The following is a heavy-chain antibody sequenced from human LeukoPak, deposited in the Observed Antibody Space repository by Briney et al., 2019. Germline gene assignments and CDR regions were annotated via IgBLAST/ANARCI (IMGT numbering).Heavy chain of an antibody. CDR3: AAGRDITVAGPGGYFDY. CDR1: GFTFSDYH. CDR2: ISPGGHTT. Sequence: PGGPLRLSCAASGFTFSDYHMNWIRQAPGKGLEWISYISPGGHTTYFADSVKGRFTLSRDNAKNSLSLQMNSLTAKDTAVYYCAAGRDITVAGPGGYFDYWGQGTLVTVSS. V-gene: IGHV3-11*01. J-gene: IGHJ4*02. D-gene: IGHD6-19*01.